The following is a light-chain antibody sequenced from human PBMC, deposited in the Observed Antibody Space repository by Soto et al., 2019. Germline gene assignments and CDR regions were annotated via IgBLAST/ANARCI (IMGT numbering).Light chain of an antibody. J-gene: IGKJ1*01. Sequence: DIGVTQSPLSVPATAVERASISCRSSQSLLHSNGYNYLDWYLQKPGQSPQLLIYLGSNRSSGVPDRFSGSGSGTDFTLKISRVEAEDVGVYYCMQAIQTPLTFGQGTKVDIK. CDR3: MQAIQTPLT. V-gene: IGKV2-28*01. CDR2: LGS. CDR1: QSLLHSNGYNY.